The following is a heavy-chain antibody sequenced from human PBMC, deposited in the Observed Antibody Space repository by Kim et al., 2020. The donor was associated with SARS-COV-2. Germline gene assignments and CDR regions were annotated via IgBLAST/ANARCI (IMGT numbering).Heavy chain of an antibody. D-gene: IGHD1-26*01. J-gene: IGHJ2*01. CDR3: ARAMGWERFRYFDL. V-gene: IGHV3-11*05. Sequence: ADSVKGRLTISRDNAKNSLYLQMNSLRAEDTAVYYCARAMGWERFRYFDLWGRGTLVTVSS.